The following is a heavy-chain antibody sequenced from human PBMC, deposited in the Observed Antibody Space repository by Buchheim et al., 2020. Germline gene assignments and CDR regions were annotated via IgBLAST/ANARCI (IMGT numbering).Heavy chain of an antibody. CDR1: EFKFNNYN. Sequence: EMQLVESGGGSVQPGGSLRLSCVASEFKFNNYNMNWVRQAPGKALEWVAFISSTSGSILYANSVKGRFTISRDNSKSTLYLQMNSLRAEDTAVYYCATSPAFYPDYMDVWGKGTT. J-gene: IGHJ6*03. CDR2: ISSTSGSI. V-gene: IGHV3-48*01. CDR3: ATSPAFYPDYMDV. D-gene: IGHD2/OR15-2a*01.